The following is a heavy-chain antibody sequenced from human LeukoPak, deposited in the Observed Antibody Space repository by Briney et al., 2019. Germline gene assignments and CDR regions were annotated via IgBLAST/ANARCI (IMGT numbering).Heavy chain of an antibody. D-gene: IGHD4-17*01. J-gene: IGHJ4*02. V-gene: IGHV1-18*04. CDR2: IRPYNDDT. CDR1: GYTFSSYA. Sequence: GASVKVSCKTSGYTFSSYAITWLRQTPGQGLEWMGWIRPYNDDTNYAQNFQARVAMTADTSTKTVCMELRSLTSDDTAVYFCAREGSYGDYLTLDYWGQGTLVTVSS. CDR3: AREGSYGDYLTLDY.